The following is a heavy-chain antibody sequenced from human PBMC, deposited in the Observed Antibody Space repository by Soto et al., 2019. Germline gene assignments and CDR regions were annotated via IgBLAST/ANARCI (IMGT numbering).Heavy chain of an antibody. CDR1: GYTFTSYG. Sequence: ASVKVSCKASGYTFTSYGISWVRQAPGQGLEWMGWISAYNGNTNYAQKLQGRVTMTTDTSTSTAYMELRSLRSDDTAVYYCARARGASSYYYYYCMDVWGKGTTVTVSS. J-gene: IGHJ6*03. CDR2: ISAYNGNT. V-gene: IGHV1-18*01. D-gene: IGHD2-2*01. CDR3: ARARGASSYYYYYCMDV.